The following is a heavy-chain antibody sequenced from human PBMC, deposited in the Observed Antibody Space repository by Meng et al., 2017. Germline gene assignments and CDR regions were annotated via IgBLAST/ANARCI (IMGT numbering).Heavy chain of an antibody. Sequence: ESLKISCTVSGGSISSSSYYWGWIRQPPGKGLEWIGEINHSGSTNYNPPLKSRVTISVDTSTNQFSLKLRAVTAADTAVYYCARVSVVVAAHNWFDPWGQGTLVTVSS. CDR2: INHSGST. V-gene: IGHV4-39*07. CDR3: ARVSVVVAAHNWFDP. D-gene: IGHD2-15*01. CDR1: GGSISSSSYY. J-gene: IGHJ5*02.